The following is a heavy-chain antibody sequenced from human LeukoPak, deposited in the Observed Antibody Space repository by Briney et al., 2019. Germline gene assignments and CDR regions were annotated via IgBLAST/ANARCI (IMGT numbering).Heavy chain of an antibody. CDR3: ATTDGPAGYSSGWYGY. Sequence: ASVKVSCKVSVYTLTELSMHWVRQAPGKGLEWMGGFDPEDGETIYAQKFQGRVTMTEDTSTDTAYMELSSLRSEDTAVYYCATTDGPAGYSSGWYGYWGQGTLVTVSS. CDR1: VYTLTELS. D-gene: IGHD6-19*01. V-gene: IGHV1-24*01. CDR2: FDPEDGET. J-gene: IGHJ4*02.